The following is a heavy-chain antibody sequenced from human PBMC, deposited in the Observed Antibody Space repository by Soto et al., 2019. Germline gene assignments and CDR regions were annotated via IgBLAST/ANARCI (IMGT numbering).Heavy chain of an antibody. V-gene: IGHV3-23*01. Sequence: PGGSLRLSCAASGFTFSSCAMSWVRQAPAKGLEWVSAIRDSDSGGTTYYADSVKGRFTISRDDSKNTLYLQMSSLRAEDTAVYYCAKYDSSGYYYLPLDYWGQGTLVTVSS. CDR1: GFTFSSCA. J-gene: IGHJ4*02. CDR3: AKYDSSGYYYLPLDY. CDR2: IRDSDSGGTT. D-gene: IGHD3-22*01.